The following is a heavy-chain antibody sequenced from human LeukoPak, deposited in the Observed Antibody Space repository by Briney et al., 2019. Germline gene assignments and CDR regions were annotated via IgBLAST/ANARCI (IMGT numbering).Heavy chain of an antibody. Sequence: GGSLRLSCAASGFTFDDYGMSWVRQAPGKGLEWVSGINWNGGSTGYADSVKGRFTISRDNAKNSLYLQMNSLRAEDTALYYCARGALRYFDGLLGYWGQGTLVTVSS. J-gene: IGHJ4*02. CDR3: ARGALRYFDGLLGY. D-gene: IGHD3-9*01. V-gene: IGHV3-20*04. CDR1: GFTFDDYG. CDR2: INWNGGST.